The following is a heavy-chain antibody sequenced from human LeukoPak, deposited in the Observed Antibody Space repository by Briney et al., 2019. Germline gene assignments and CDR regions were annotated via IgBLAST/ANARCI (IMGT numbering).Heavy chain of an antibody. V-gene: IGHV1-69*13. CDR1: GGTFSSYA. D-gene: IGHD6-6*01. Sequence: ASVKVSCKASGGTFSSYAISWVRQAPGQGLEWMGGIIPIFGTANYAQKFQGRVTITADESTSTAYMELSSLRSEDTAVYYCAAAIAARAPPFKYWGQGTLVTVSS. CDR3: AAAIAARAPPFKY. J-gene: IGHJ4*02. CDR2: IIPIFGTA.